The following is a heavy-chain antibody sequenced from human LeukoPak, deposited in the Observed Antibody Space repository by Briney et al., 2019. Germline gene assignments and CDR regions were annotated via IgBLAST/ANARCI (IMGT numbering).Heavy chain of an antibody. J-gene: IGHJ4*02. V-gene: IGHV4-59*01. D-gene: IGHD3-22*01. Sequence: PSETLSLPCTVSGGSISSYYWSWIRQPPGKGLEWIGYLSYSESTNYNPSLQSRVTISVDTSKNQFSLKLSSVTAADTAVYYCARDPYYYDSSPRAQVIFDYWGQGTLVTVSS. CDR3: ARDPYYYDSSPRAQVIFDY. CDR1: GGSISSYY. CDR2: LSYSEST.